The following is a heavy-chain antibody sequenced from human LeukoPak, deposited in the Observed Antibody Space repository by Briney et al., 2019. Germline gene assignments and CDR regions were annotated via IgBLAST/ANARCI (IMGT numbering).Heavy chain of an antibody. D-gene: IGHD2-2*03. CDR1: GFTFSSYW. V-gene: IGHV3-30*03. J-gene: IGHJ3*02. CDR3: ARDPLDISRWANAFDI. Sequence: GGSLRLSCAASGFTFSSYWMSWVRQAPGKALEWVAFISYNGIKKYADSVKGRFTISRDNSKNTLYLQMNGLRPEDTAVYYCARDPLDISRWANAFDIWGQGTMVTVSS. CDR2: ISYNGIKK.